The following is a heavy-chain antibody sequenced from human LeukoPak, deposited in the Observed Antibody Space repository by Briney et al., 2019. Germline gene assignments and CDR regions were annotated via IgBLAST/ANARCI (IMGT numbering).Heavy chain of an antibody. CDR2: MSYSGHT. Sequence: PSETLSLTCTISGDSISRINYFWGWIRQAPGKGLEWIVSMSYSGHTYYNPSLKSRVTTSIDTSKNQLSLNLKSVTAADTAVYYCARDRDVDDFDSWGHGTLVTVSS. V-gene: IGHV4-39*07. CDR1: GDSISRINYF. D-gene: IGHD2-15*01. J-gene: IGHJ4*01. CDR3: ARDRDVDDFDS.